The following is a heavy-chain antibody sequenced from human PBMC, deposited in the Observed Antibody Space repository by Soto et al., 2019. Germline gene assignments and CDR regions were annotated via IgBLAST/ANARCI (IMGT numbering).Heavy chain of an antibody. CDR2: ISAYNGNT. Sequence: ASVKVSCKASGYTFTSYGISWVRQAPGQGLEWMGWISAYNGNTNYAQKLQGRVTMTTDTSTSTAYMELRSLRSDDTAVYYCAREVVATIRRYYYYGMDGWGQGTTATV. J-gene: IGHJ6*02. CDR1: GYTFTSYG. V-gene: IGHV1-18*01. CDR3: AREVVATIRRYYYYGMDG. D-gene: IGHD5-12*01.